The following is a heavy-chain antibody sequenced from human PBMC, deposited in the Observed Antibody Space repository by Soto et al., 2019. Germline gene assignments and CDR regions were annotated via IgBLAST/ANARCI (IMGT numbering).Heavy chain of an antibody. CDR3: ARTLEHALTATLGSCMDV. CDR1: GGSISSGGYY. Sequence: SETLSLTCTVSGGSISSGGYYWSWIRQHPGKGLEWIGYIYYSGSTYYNPSLKSRVTISVDTSKNQFSLKLSSVTAADTAVYYCARTLEHALTATLGSCMDVWGKGTTVTVSS. CDR2: IYYSGST. V-gene: IGHV4-31*03. D-gene: IGHD7-27*01. J-gene: IGHJ6*03.